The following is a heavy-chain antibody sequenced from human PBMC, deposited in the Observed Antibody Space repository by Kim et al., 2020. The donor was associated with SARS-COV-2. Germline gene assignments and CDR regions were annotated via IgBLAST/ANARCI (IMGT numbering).Heavy chain of an antibody. J-gene: IGHJ2*01. CDR2: IIPIFGTP. CDR1: GGVFSNYA. Sequence: SVKVSCKSSGGVFSNYAFSWVRQAPGQGLEWMGGIIPIFGTPVYERKSQGRLTISADELTSTVYMDLSSLRSQDTAVYYCARGDYYESSGPWFFDVWGRGTLVTVSS. D-gene: IGHD3-22*01. CDR3: ARGDYYESSGPWFFDV. V-gene: IGHV1-69*13.